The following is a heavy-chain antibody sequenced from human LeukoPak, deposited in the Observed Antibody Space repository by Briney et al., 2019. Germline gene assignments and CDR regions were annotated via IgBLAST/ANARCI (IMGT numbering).Heavy chain of an antibody. CDR2: TYPGDSDT. Sequence: RGESLKISWKGSGYSFTSYWIGWVRQMPGKGLEWMGITYPGDSDTRYSPSFQGQVTISADKSISTAYLQWSSLKASHTARYYCARHEVATPFDIWGQGTMVTVSS. CDR3: ARHEVATPFDI. CDR1: GYSFTSYW. V-gene: IGHV5-51*01. J-gene: IGHJ3*02. D-gene: IGHD5-24*01.